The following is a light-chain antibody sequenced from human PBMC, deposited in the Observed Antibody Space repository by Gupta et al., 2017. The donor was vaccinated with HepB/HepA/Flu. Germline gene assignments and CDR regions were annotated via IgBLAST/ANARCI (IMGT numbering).Light chain of an antibody. CDR1: QSISSY. V-gene: IGKV1-39*01. CDR3: QQRDSTPRT. Sequence: DIQMTQSPSSLSASVGDRVTITCRASQSISSYLNWYQQKPGKAPKLLIYAASSLQSGVPSRFSGSGSGTDFTLTISRLQPEDFATYYCQQRDSTPRTFSQGTKVEIK. CDR2: AAS. J-gene: IGKJ1*01.